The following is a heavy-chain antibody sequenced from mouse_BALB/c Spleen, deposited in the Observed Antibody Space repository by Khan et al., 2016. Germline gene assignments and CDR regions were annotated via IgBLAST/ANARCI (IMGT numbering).Heavy chain of an antibody. J-gene: IGHJ2*01. V-gene: IGHV3-2*02. CDR3: ARDYSGSNFFDY. D-gene: IGHD1-1*01. CDR2: ITHNGST. Sequence: EVQLEESGPGLVKPSQSLSLTCTATGYPITRAYAWNWIRQFPRNKLECESYITHNGSTNYNPSLKSRITIIRDTSKNQVFLQLNSLTSEDTATXYCARDYSGSNFFDYWGQGTTLTVSS. CDR1: GYPITRAYA.